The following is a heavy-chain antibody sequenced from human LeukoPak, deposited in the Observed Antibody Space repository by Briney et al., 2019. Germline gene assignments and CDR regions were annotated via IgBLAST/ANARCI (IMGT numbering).Heavy chain of an antibody. CDR1: GGTFSSYA. CDR3: ARAYYGSGSYYLAFDI. D-gene: IGHD3-10*01. J-gene: IGHJ3*02. Sequence: EASVKVSCKASGGTFSSYAISWVRQAPGQGLEWMGGIIPIFGTANYAQKFQGRVTITADESTSTAYVELSSLRSEDTAVYYCARAYYGSGSYYLAFDIWGQGTMVTVSS. V-gene: IGHV1-69*13. CDR2: IIPIFGTA.